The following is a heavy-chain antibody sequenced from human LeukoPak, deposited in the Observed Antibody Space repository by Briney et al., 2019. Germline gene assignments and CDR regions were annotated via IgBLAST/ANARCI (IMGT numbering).Heavy chain of an antibody. V-gene: IGHV3-23*01. CDR2: ISGRGDSS. CDR1: GFTFRTYN. J-gene: IGHJ4*02. Sequence: GGSLRLSCAASGFTFRTYNMNWVRQAPGKGLEGFSIISGRGDSSSYADSVKGRFTVSRDNSENTLYLQMNSLRAEDTAVYYCVKAIRPIDSNSWYSVFDSWGQGTLVTVSS. D-gene: IGHD6-13*01. CDR3: VKAIRPIDSNSWYSVFDS.